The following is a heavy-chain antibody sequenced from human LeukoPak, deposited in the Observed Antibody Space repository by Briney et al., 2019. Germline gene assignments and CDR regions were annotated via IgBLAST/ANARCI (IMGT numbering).Heavy chain of an antibody. Sequence: VASVKVSCKASGYTFTGYYMHWVRQAPGQGLEWMGWINPNSGGTNYAQKFQGRVTMTRDTSISTAYMELSRLRSDDTAVYYCARDPHSSSWSNLGNWFDPWGQGTLVTVSS. J-gene: IGHJ5*02. CDR2: INPNSGGT. V-gene: IGHV1-2*02. D-gene: IGHD6-13*01. CDR1: GYTFTGYY. CDR3: ARDPHSSSWSNLGNWFDP.